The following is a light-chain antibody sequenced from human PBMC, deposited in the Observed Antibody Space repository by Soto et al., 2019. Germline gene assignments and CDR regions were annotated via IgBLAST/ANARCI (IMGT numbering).Light chain of an antibody. CDR1: SSNIGNNY. V-gene: IGLV1-51*01. CDR3: GTWDSSLSAGPYV. J-gene: IGLJ1*01. CDR2: DNN. Sequence: QSMLTQPPSVSAAPGQKVTISCSGSSSNIGNNYVSWYQQLPGTAPKLLIYDNNKRPSGIPDRFSGSKSGTSATLGITGLQTGDEADYYCGTWDSSLSAGPYVFGTGTKLTV.